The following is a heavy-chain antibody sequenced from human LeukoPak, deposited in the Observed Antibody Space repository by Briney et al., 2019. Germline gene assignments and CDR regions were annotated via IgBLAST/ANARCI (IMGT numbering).Heavy chain of an antibody. Sequence: SVKVSCKASGGTFSSYAISWVRQAPGQGLEWMGGIIPIFGTANYAQKFQGRVTITTDESTSTASMELSSLRSEDTAVYYCARDYEDSSGFYYTSNNWFDPWGQGTLVTVSS. CDR1: GGTFSSYA. CDR2: IIPIFGTA. V-gene: IGHV1-69*05. CDR3: ARDYEDSSGFYYTSNNWFDP. J-gene: IGHJ5*02. D-gene: IGHD3-22*01.